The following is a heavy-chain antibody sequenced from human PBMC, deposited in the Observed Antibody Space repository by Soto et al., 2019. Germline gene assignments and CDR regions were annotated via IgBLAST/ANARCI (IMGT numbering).Heavy chain of an antibody. CDR3: ARESVDISGWSSYGIDV. Sequence: SDTLSLTCTVSGCSISSGCYYWSWIRHQPGKGLEWIGYIYYSGSTYYNPPLKSRVTISVDTSRNQFTLKLSSVTAADTAVYYCARESVDISGWSSYGIDVWGQGTTVTVSS. J-gene: IGHJ6*02. CDR1: GCSISSGCYY. CDR2: IYYSGST. D-gene: IGHD6-19*01. V-gene: IGHV4-31*03.